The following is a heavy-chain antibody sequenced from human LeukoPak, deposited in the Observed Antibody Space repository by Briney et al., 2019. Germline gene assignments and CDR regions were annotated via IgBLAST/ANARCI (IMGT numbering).Heavy chain of an antibody. Sequence: PGGSLRLSCAASGFIFSSYSMNWVRQAPGKGLEWVSSISSSSDYIYYADSVKGRFTISSTNAKNSLYLQMNSLRAEDKAVYYCHPHYYGSGPLSLLYRWGQGTLVTVSS. CDR1: GFIFSSYS. CDR2: ISSSSDYI. D-gene: IGHD3-10*01. CDR3: HPHYYGSGPLSLLYR. V-gene: IGHV3-21*01. J-gene: IGHJ5*02.